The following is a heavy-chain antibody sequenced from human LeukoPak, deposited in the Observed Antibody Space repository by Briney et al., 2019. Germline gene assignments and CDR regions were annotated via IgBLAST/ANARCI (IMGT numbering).Heavy chain of an antibody. CDR2: ISDDGSNK. CDR1: GFTFSNYA. V-gene: IGHV3-30*18. CDR3: AKDRYSSGWYSDFDY. D-gene: IGHD6-19*01. Sequence: GRSLRLSCAASGFTFSNYAMHWVRQAPGKGLEWVAVISDDGSNKYYGDSVKGRFTISRDNSKNTVYLQINSLRAEDTAVYYCAKDRYSSGWYSDFDYWGQGTLVTVSS. J-gene: IGHJ4*02.